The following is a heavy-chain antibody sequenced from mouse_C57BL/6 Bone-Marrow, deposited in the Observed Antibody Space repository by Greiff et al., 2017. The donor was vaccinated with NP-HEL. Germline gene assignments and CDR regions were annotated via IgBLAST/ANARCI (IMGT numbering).Heavy chain of an antibody. CDR2: IHPNSGST. CDR3: SRGGNEYYGGSADYFDY. D-gene: IGHD1-1*01. CDR1: GYTFTSYW. V-gene: IGHV1-64*01. Sequence: QVQLQQSGAELVKPGASVKLSCKASGYTFTSYWMHWVKQRPGQGLEWIGMIHPNSGSTNYNEKFKSKATLTVDKSSSTAYMQLSSLTSEDSAVYYCSRGGNEYYGGSADYFDYGGQGNRLTVSA. J-gene: IGHJ2*03.